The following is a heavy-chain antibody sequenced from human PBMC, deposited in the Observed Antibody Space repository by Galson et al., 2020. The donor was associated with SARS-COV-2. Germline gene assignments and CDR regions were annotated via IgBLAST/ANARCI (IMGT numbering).Heavy chain of an antibody. V-gene: IGHV4-34*01. CDR1: GGSFSEYY. J-gene: IGHJ5*02. Sequence: ETSETLSLTCAVYGGSFSEYYWSWIRQSPGMGLEWIGEINHSGDTSYNSPLKSRVNISVDTSKKQFSLNLTSVTAADTGVYYCATHIVTPVGARNWFDPWGQGTLVTVSS. CDR2: INHSGDT. CDR3: ATHIVTPVGARNWFDP. D-gene: IGHD2-21*01.